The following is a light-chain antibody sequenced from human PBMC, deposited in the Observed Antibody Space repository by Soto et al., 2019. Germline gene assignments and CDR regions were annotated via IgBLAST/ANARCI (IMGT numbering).Light chain of an antibody. CDR3: QQYKTYSRT. CDR2: DGS. CDR1: QSINTW. Sequence: DIQMTQSPSTLSASVGDRITITCRASQSINTWLAWYQQIPGEAPKLLIYDGSTLERGVPSRFSGSGSGTAFTLTISRLHPEDFATFYCQQYKTYSRTFGQGTTVE. V-gene: IGKV1-5*03. J-gene: IGKJ1*01.